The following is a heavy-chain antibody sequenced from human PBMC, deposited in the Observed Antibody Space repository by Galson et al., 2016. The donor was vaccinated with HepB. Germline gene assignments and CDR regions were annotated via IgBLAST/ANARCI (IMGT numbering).Heavy chain of an antibody. CDR1: GFSLSTSGTN. J-gene: IGHJ4*02. D-gene: IGHD2-15*01. CDR3: AVIRRRFCSGGSCRPIDS. V-gene: IGHV4-39*01. CDR2: IYYSGIT. Sequence: LVKPTQTLTLTCTFSGFSLSTSGTNVGWIRQPPGKGLEWIGSIYYSGITYYNPSLKNRVSISVDTSKNQFSLKLDSVTAADTAVYYCAVIRRRFCSGGSCRPIDSWGQGTLVIVSS.